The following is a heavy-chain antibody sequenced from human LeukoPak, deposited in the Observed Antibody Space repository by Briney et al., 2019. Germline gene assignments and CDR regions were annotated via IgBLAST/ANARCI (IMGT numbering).Heavy chain of an antibody. CDR2: IWYDGSNK. J-gene: IGHJ4*02. V-gene: IGHV3-33*01. CDR1: GFTFSSYG. Sequence: PGRSLRLSCAASGFTFSSYGMHWVRQAPGKGLEWVEVIWYDGSNKYYADSVKGRFTISRDNAKNTLYLQMNSLGAEDTAVYFCARVDTAMGSLDYWGQGILVTVSS. CDR3: ARVDTAMGSLDY. D-gene: IGHD5-18*01.